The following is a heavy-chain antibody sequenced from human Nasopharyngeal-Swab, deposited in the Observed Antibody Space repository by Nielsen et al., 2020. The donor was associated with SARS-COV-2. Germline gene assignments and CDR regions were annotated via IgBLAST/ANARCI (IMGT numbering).Heavy chain of an antibody. J-gene: IGHJ6*02. CDR1: GYSFTSYW. CDR3: ARQGGEKHDFWSGYYGYYGMDV. D-gene: IGHD3-3*01. CDR2: IYPGDSDT. Sequence: GESLKISCKGSGYSFTSYWIGWVRQMPGKGLEWMGIIYPGDSDTRYSPSFQGQVTISADKSISTAYLQWSSLKASDTAMYYCARQGGEKHDFWSGYYGYYGMDVWGQGTTVTVSS. V-gene: IGHV5-51*01.